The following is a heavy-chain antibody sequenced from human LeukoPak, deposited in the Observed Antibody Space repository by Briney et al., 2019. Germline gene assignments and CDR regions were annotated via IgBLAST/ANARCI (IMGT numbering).Heavy chain of an antibody. CDR1: GFTFDDYA. CDR3: ATKTISNMVTFGGVDY. J-gene: IGHJ4*02. Sequence: GRSLRLSCAASGFTFDDYAMHWVRQAPGKGLEWVSGISWNSGSIGYADSVKGRFTISRDNAKNSLYLQMNSLRAEDTAVYYCATKTISNMVTFGGVDYWGQGTLVTVSS. V-gene: IGHV3-9*01. CDR2: ISWNSGSI. D-gene: IGHD3-16*01.